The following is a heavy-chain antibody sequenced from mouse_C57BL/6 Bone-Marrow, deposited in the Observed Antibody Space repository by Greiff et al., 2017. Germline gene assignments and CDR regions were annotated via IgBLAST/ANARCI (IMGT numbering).Heavy chain of an antibody. CDR2: INPYNGDT. V-gene: IGHV1-20*01. Sequence: EVQLQQSGPELVKPGDSVKISCKASGYSFTGYFMNWVMQSHGKSLEWIGRINPYNGDTFYNQKFKGKATLTVDKSSSTAHMELRSLTSEDSAVYSCAETDDYDVYFDVWGKGTTVTVSS. CDR1: GYSFTGYF. J-gene: IGHJ1*03. D-gene: IGHD2-4*01. CDR3: AETDDYDVYFDV.